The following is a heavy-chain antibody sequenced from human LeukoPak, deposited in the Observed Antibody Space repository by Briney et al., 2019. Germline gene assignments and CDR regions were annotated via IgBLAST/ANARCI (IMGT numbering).Heavy chain of an antibody. D-gene: IGHD3-10*01. CDR3: ARDYGSRLKKGYYLDY. CDR2: ISYDGSNQ. CDR1: GYTFSSYA. Sequence: PGGSLRPSCAASGYTFSSYAIHWVCQDPGKGLEWLGIISYDGSNQDYADSVKGRFTISRDNSKNTLYLQMNSLRGEDTAVYYCARDYGSRLKKGYYLDYWGQGTLVTVSS. J-gene: IGHJ4*02. V-gene: IGHV3-30*04.